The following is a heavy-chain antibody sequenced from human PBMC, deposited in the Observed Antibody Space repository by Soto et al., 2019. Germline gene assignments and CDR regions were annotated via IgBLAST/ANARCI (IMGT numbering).Heavy chain of an antibody. J-gene: IGHJ4*02. CDR2: ISGSGGST. CDR3: AKVGCSGGSCYSPLTIDY. V-gene: IGHV3-23*01. Sequence: EVQLLESGGGLVQPGGSLRLSCAASGFTFSSYAMSWVRQAPGKGLEWVTAISGSGGSTYYADSAKGRFTISRDNSKNTLYLQMNRLRAEDTAVYYCAKVGCSGGSCYSPLTIDYWGQGTLVTVSS. D-gene: IGHD2-15*01. CDR1: GFTFSSYA.